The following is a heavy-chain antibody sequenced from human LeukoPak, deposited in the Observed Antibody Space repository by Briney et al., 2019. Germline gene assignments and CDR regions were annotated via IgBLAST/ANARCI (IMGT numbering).Heavy chain of an antibody. CDR1: GFTFSSYA. CDR3: ARGRNAFDI. J-gene: IGHJ3*02. CDR2: ISGSGGST. Sequence: GGSLRLSCAASGFTFSSYAMSWVRQASGKGLEWVSAISGSGGSTYYADSVKGRFTISRDNANNSLYLQMNSLRAEDTAVYYCARGRNAFDIWGQGTMVTVSS. D-gene: IGHD3-10*01. V-gene: IGHV3-23*01.